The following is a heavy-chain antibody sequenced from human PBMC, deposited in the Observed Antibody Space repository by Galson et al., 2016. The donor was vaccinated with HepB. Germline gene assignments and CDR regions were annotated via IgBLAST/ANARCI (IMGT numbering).Heavy chain of an antibody. V-gene: IGHV3-21*01. D-gene: IGHD6-19*01. CDR2: ISCTSDYI. Sequence: SLRLSCAATGFTFSTYYMNWVRQAPGRGLESVSSISCTSDYINDADSVKGRFTVSRDNAKNSLYLQMNSRRPEDTTIYYCARDKISGWYYFDHWGQGTLVTVSS. J-gene: IGHJ4*02. CDR3: ARDKISGWYYFDH. CDR1: GFTFSTYY.